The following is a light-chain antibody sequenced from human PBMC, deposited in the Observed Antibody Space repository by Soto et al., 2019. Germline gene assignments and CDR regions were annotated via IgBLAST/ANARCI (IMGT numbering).Light chain of an antibody. J-gene: IGLJ1*01. CDR3: CSYAGTTTYV. V-gene: IGLV2-23*02. Sequence: QSALTQPASVSGSPGQSITISCTGTSSDVGIYNLVSWFQQHPGKAPKLMIYEVSKRPSGVSNRFSGSKSGNTASLTISGLQAEDEADYYCCSYAGTTTYVFGTGTKVTVL. CDR1: SSDVGIYNL. CDR2: EVS.